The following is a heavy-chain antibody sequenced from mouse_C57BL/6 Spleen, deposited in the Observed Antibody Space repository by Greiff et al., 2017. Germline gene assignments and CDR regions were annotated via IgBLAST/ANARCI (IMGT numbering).Heavy chain of an antibody. Sequence: EVQLVESGGGLVKPGGSLKLSCAASGFTFSDYGMHWVRQAPEKGLEWVAYISSGSSTINYADTVKGRFTISRDNAKNTLFLQMTSLRSEDTAMYYCASGYDYYAMDYWDQGTSVTVSS. D-gene: IGHD2-2*01. CDR2: ISSGSSTI. CDR3: ASGYDYYAMDY. V-gene: IGHV5-17*01. CDR1: GFTFSDYG. J-gene: IGHJ4*01.